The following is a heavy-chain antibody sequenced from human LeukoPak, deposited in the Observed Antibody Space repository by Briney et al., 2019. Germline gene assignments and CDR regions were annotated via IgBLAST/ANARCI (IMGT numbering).Heavy chain of an antibody. CDR1: GGSISSGGYY. V-gene: IGHV4-31*03. Sequence: SQTLSLTCTVSGGSISSGGYYWSWIRQHPGKGLEWIGYIYYSGSTYYNLSLKSRVTISVDTSKNQFSLKLSSVTAADTAVYYCARTPRSAEYFQHWGQGTLVTVSS. D-gene: IGHD1-26*01. CDR2: IYYSGST. J-gene: IGHJ1*01. CDR3: ARTPRSAEYFQH.